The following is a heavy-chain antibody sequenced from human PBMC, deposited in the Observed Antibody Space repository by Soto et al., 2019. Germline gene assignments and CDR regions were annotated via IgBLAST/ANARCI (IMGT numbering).Heavy chain of an antibody. CDR2: IRYDGSNI. Sequence: QVQLVESGGGVVQPGRSLRLSCAASGFTFSGLGMHWVRQAPGKGLEWVAVIRYDGSNIYYADAVKSRFTISRDNSTDTLYLQMNSLRADDTAVYYCARDGVGHTTFYGYFDYWGQGTLVTVSS. CDR1: GFTFSGLG. J-gene: IGHJ4*02. CDR3: ARDGVGHTTFYGYFDY. V-gene: IGHV3-33*01. D-gene: IGHD1-26*01.